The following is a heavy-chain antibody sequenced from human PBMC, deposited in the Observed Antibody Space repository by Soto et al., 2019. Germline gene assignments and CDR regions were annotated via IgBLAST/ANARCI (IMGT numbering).Heavy chain of an antibody. Sequence: PVGSLRFSCVASGFTFSIYAMNWVRQAPGKGLEWVAVISYDGSNKYYADSVKGRITISRDNSRNTLYLQMNNLRAEDTAMYYCARDLRNNHGSFAYWGQGTLVTVSS. J-gene: IGHJ4*02. D-gene: IGHD1-1*01. V-gene: IGHV3-30-3*01. CDR3: ARDLRNNHGSFAY. CDR1: GFTFSIYA. CDR2: ISYDGSNK.